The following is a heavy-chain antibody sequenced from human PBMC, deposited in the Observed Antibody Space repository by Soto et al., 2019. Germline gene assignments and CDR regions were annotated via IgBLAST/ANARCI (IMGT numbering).Heavy chain of an antibody. CDR1: GYTFTSYG. Sequence: ASVKVSCKASGYTFTSYGISWVRQAPGQGLEWMGWISAYNGNTNYVQKLQGRVTMTTDTSTSTAYMELRSLRSDDTAVYYCALGDYDSSGYYYVSDYYYYGMDVWAKGPRSPSP. J-gene: IGHJ6*02. CDR2: ISAYNGNT. V-gene: IGHV1-18*04. D-gene: IGHD3-22*01. CDR3: ALGDYDSSGYYYVSDYYYYGMDV.